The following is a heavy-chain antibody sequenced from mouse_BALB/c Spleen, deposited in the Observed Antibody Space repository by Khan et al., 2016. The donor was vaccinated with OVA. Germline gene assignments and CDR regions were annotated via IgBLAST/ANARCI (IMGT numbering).Heavy chain of an antibody. CDR2: TNPTNGRT. D-gene: IGHD1-1*01. CDR3: ARIKNIVASYFDY. CDR1: GYTFTSYW. Sequence: QVQLQQPGAELVKAGASVKMSCKASGYTFTSYWIHWVKQRLGQGLEWFAETNPTNGRTYYNEKFKSKATLTVDKSSSTAYMLLSGPTFEDSAVYYCARIKNIVASYFDYWGQGTTLTVSS. V-gene: IGHV1S81*02. J-gene: IGHJ2*01.